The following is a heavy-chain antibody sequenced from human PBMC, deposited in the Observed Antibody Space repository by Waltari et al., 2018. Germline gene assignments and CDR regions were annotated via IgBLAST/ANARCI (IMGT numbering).Heavy chain of an antibody. CDR1: GYTFPHYG. CDR2: IYPGDSET. Sequence: EVQLVQSGAEVKKPGESLKISCQASGYTFPHYGIGWVRQLPGKGLEWMGIIYPGDSETTYSPSFEGQVTISADKSISVAYLQWSSLKASDTAMYYCVRQVGTNWLDPWGQGTQVTVSS. V-gene: IGHV5-51*01. CDR3: VRQVGTNWLDP. J-gene: IGHJ5*02. D-gene: IGHD5-12*01.